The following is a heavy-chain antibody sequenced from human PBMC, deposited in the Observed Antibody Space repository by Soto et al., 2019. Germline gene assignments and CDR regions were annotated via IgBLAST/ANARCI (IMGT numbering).Heavy chain of an antibody. D-gene: IGHD2-2*01. J-gene: IGHJ4*02. CDR3: ARRGACISTSCSLDY. V-gene: IGHV1-46*01. CDR2: INPSGGST. CDR1: GYTFPRSY. Sequence: QVQLVQSGAEVKKPGASVKVPGKAFGYTFPRSYIHWVQKAPDKGFEGMGIINPSGGSTTYQQKFQGRVTMTRDTSTSTVYMELSSLRSEDTAVYYCARRGACISTSCSLDYWGQGTLVTVSS.